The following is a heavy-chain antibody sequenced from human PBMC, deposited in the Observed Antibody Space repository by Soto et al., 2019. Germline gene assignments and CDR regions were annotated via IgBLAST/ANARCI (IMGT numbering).Heavy chain of an antibody. D-gene: IGHD5-12*01. V-gene: IGHV4-59*02. J-gene: IGHJ4*02. CDR3: ATGGGWLPDT. CDR2: IDHRGTT. Sequence: QAQLHESGPGLVKPSETLSLSCTVSGASVNSNYWSWIRQSPVKGLEWIGYIDHRGTTTYNPSLKCGVTISADTPKNPFSLRLSYVTAVNTGVYYCATGGGWLPDTWGQGTLVTVSS. CDR1: GASVNSNY.